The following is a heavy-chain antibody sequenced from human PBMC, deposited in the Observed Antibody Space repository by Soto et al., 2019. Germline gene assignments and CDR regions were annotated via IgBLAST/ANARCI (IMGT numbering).Heavy chain of an antibody. J-gene: IGHJ4*02. V-gene: IGHV1-69*08. D-gene: IGHD2-2*01. CDR3: ARETRGKTVVVLAAKGRFDY. CDR2: IIPILGIA. CDR1: GGTFSSYT. Sequence: QVQLVQSGAEVKKPGSSVKVSCKASGGTFSSYTISWVRQAPGQGLECMGRIIPILGIANYAQKFQGRVTITADKSTSTAHMELRSRISEDTAVYYCARETRGKTVVVLAAKGRFDYWGQGTLVTVSS.